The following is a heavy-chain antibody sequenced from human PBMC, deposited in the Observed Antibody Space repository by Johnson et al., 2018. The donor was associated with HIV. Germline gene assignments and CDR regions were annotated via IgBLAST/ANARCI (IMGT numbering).Heavy chain of an antibody. J-gene: IGHJ3*02. V-gene: IGHV3-11*04. D-gene: IGHD1-26*01. CDR3: ASPGIVGGQEAFDI. Sequence: VQLVESGGDLVKPGGSLRLSCTVSGFTFTNAWMSWVRQAPGKGLEWVSYISSSGSTIYYADSVKGRFTISRDNAKNSLYLQRNSLRAEDTAVYYCASPGIVGGQEAFDIWGQGTMVTVSS. CDR1: GFTFTNAW. CDR2: ISSSGSTI.